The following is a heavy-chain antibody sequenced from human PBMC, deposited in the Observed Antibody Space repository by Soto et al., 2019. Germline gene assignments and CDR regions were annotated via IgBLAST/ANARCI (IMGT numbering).Heavy chain of an antibody. V-gene: IGHV4-4*07. D-gene: IGHD1-26*01. CDR3: ARSGGSFNLDY. CDR2: IYNSGST. J-gene: IGHJ4*02. Sequence: SETLSLTCTASGGSISNYYWSWIRQPAGKGLEWIGRIYNSGSTKYNPSLKSRVTMSDDTSKNQFSLNLISVTAADTAVYYCARSGGSFNLDYWGLGTLVTVSS. CDR1: GGSISNYY.